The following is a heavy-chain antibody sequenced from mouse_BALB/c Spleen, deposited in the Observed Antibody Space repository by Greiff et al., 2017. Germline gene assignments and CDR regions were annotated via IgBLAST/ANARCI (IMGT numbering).Heavy chain of an antibody. CDR1: GFNIKDTY. D-gene: IGHD1-1*01. CDR3: AYYGSSLYFDY. V-gene: IGHV14-3*02. J-gene: IGHJ2*01. CDR2: IDPANGNT. Sequence: DVKLQESGAELVKPGASVKLSCTASGFNIKDTYMHWVKQRPEQGLEWIGRIDPANGNTKYDPKFQGKATITADTSSNTAYLQLSSLTSEDTAVYYCAYYGSSLYFDYWGQGTTLTVSS.